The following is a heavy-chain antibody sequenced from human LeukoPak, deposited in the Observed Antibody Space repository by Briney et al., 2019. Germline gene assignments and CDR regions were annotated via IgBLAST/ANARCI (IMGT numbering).Heavy chain of an antibody. D-gene: IGHD3-22*01. CDR2: TYYMSQWFI. CDR1: GDSVSSDSAA. CDR3: ARGSGYYDTGSFSFVDN. V-gene: IGHV6-1*01. Sequence: SQTLSLTCAISGDSVSSDSAAWNWIRQSPSRGLEWLGRTYYMSQWFIAYAVSVKTRITIKSDTSRNQFSLELNSVTPEDTGVYYCARGSGYYDTGSFSFVDNWGQGTLVTVSS. J-gene: IGHJ4*02.